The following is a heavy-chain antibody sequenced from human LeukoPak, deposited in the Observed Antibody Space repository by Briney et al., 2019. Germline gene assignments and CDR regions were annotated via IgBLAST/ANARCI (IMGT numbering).Heavy chain of an antibody. V-gene: IGHV4-39*07. J-gene: IGHJ4*02. CDR2: IYYSGSS. CDR1: GGSISSSSYY. D-gene: IGHD3-22*01. Sequence: PSETLSLTCTVSGGSISSSSYYWGWIRQPPGKGLEWIGNIYYSGSSYYTPSLKSRVTMSVDTSKNQFSLKLSSVTAADTAVYYCARVDYHYDSSGYYPPWGYWGQGTLVTVSS. CDR3: ARVDYHYDSSGYYPPWGY.